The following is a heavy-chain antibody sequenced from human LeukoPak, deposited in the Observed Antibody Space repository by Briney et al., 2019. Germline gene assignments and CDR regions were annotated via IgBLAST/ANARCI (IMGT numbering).Heavy chain of an antibody. Sequence: GGSLRLSCATSGFNFRTHGMHWVRQAPGKGLEWEAVIWDDGSEKYYAGFVEGRFAISRDNSKNTLYLQMNSLRTEDTAVYYCATSYSTGWSRGYFDYWGQGTLVTVSS. D-gene: IGHD6-19*01. CDR2: IWDDGSEK. CDR3: ATSYSTGWSRGYFDY. V-gene: IGHV3-33*01. CDR1: GFNFRTHG. J-gene: IGHJ4*02.